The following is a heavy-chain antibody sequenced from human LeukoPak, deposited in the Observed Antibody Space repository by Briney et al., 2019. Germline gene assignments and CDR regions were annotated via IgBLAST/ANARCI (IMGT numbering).Heavy chain of an antibody. Sequence: ASVQVSCKASGYTFTGYYMHGVRQAPARGREWMGWINPNSGGTNYAQKFQGRVTMTRYTSISTAYMELSRLRSDATAVYYCARDSQGQAGIDYWGQGTLVTVSS. CDR2: INPNSGGT. J-gene: IGHJ4*02. CDR1: GYTFTGYY. CDR3: ARDSQGQAGIDY. D-gene: IGHD3-10*01. V-gene: IGHV1-2*02.